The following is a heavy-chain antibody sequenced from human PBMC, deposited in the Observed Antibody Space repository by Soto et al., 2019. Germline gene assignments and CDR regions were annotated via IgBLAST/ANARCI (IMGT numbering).Heavy chain of an antibody. CDR2: IYSSGDT. V-gene: IGHV4-59*01. J-gene: IGHJ4*02. CDR3: ARGRYSGSFDY. Sequence: QVQLQESGPGLVKPSETLSLTCTVSGGSISTYYWSWIRQPPGKGLEWIGNIYSSGDTKYNPSLKSRVTFSIDTSQSQFSLRLSSVTAADTAVFYCARGRYSGSFDYWGQGSLVTVSS. CDR1: GGSISTYY. D-gene: IGHD1-26*01.